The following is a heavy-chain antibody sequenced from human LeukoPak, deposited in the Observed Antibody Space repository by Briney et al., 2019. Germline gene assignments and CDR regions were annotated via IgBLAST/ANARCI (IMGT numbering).Heavy chain of an antibody. CDR1: GASVTSDH. D-gene: IGHD1-14*01. CDR2: IHYSGYI. V-gene: IGHV4-59*08. J-gene: IGHJ4*02. CDR3: ARHTPERTGGGFDY. Sequence: SETLSLTCTVSGASVTSDHWSWLRQPPEKGLEWIAYIHYSGYINYNPSLRGRSTISLDTSKNQMSLRLNSVTAADTAVYYCARHTPERTGGGFDYWGQGMLVTVSS.